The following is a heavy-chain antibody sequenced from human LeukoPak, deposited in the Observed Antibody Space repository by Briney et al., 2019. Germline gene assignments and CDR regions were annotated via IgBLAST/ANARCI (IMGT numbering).Heavy chain of an antibody. Sequence: GGSLRLSCAASGFTFSSYSMNWARQAPGKGLEWVSSISSSSSYIYYADSVKGRLTISRDNAKNSLYLQMNSLRAEDTAVYYCARFQDTAMAYFDYWGQGTLVTVSS. CDR3: ARFQDTAMAYFDY. CDR1: GFTFSSYS. D-gene: IGHD5-18*01. J-gene: IGHJ4*02. CDR2: ISSSSSYI. V-gene: IGHV3-21*01.